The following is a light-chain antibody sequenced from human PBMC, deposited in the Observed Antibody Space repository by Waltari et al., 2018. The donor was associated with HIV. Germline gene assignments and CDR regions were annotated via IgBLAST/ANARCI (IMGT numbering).Light chain of an antibody. CDR2: AEP. CDR3: QQGSSFPFT. V-gene: IGKV1D-12*01. Sequence: DIQMTQSPSFVSASVGDRVTLTCRASQIIKSWLAWYQQEPGKAPKLLIYAEPTLQRGVPSRFSGSGSGTDYSLSISGLLPEDCAVYFCQQGSSFPFTFGPGTKVEMK. J-gene: IGKJ3*01. CDR1: QIIKSW.